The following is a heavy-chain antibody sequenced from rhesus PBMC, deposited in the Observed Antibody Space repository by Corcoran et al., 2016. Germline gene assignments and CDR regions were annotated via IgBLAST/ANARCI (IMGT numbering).Heavy chain of an antibody. V-gene: IGHV4-143*01. CDR1: GGSISDYYY. Sequence: QLQLQESGPGPVKPSETLSVTCAVYGGSISDYYYWSWLRQHPGKGLELIGQIYGGSGSTDYTPSHKSRVTVSKDASKNQLSLKLSTVTAADTAVYYCASLIRVRERLDVWGPGVLVTVSS. D-gene: IGHD3-9*01. CDR3: ASLIRVRERLDV. J-gene: IGHJ5-1*01. CDR2: IYGGSGST.